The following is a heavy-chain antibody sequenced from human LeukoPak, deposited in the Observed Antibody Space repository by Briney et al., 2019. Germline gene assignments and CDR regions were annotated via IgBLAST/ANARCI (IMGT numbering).Heavy chain of an antibody. J-gene: IGHJ4*02. CDR3: ARTATYYSNYYFDY. CDR2: IYHSGST. CDR1: GFSISSGYY. D-gene: IGHD3-22*01. Sequence: SETLSLTGTVSGFSISSGYYWGWIWQPPGKGLEWIGSIYHSGSTYYNPSLKSRVTISVDTSKNQFSLKLSSVTAADTAVYYCARTATYYSNYYFDYWGQGTLVTVSS. V-gene: IGHV4-38-2*02.